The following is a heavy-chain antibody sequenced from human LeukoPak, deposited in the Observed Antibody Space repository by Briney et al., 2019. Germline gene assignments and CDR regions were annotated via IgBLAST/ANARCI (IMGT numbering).Heavy chain of an antibody. Sequence: SGGSLRLSCVASEFTFTNAWMSWVRQAPGKGLEWVGHIKSKTDGGTTDYAAPVKGRFIISRDDSKHTLYLQMNSLKTDDTAVYYCTKYDTSVNFDYWGQGTLVTVSS. J-gene: IGHJ4*02. D-gene: IGHD3-22*01. CDR2: IKSKTDGGTT. CDR3: TKYDTSVNFDY. CDR1: EFTFTNAW. V-gene: IGHV3-15*01.